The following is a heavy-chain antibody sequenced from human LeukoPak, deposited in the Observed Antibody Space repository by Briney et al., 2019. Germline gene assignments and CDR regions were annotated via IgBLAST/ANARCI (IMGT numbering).Heavy chain of an antibody. CDR3: AKKVVVGATSPYSDFQD. D-gene: IGHD1-26*01. CDR1: GFTFSSYT. J-gene: IGHJ1*01. V-gene: IGHV3-23*01. Sequence: GGSLRLSCAVSGFTFSSYTMHWVRQAPGKGLEWVSGISGSGVSTYYADSVKGRFSISRDNSKNTLYLQMNSLRAEDTALYYCAKKVVVGATSPYSDFQDWGQGTLVTVSS. CDR2: ISGSGVST.